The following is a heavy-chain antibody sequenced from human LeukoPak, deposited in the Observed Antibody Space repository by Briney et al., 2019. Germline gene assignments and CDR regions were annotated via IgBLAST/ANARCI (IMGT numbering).Heavy chain of an antibody. Sequence: PSETLSLTCTVSGGSISSYYWGWIRQPPEKGLEWTGSIYYSGSTYYNPSLQSRVTISVDTSKNQFSLKLSSVTAADTAVYYCARRGGVGPFDYWGQGTLVTVSS. CDR2: IYYSGST. CDR3: ARRGGVGPFDY. J-gene: IGHJ4*02. D-gene: IGHD1-26*01. V-gene: IGHV4-39*01. CDR1: GGSISSYY.